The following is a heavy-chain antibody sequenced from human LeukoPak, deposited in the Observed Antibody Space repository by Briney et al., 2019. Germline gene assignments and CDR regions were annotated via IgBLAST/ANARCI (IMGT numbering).Heavy chain of an antibody. V-gene: IGHV3-13*01. J-gene: IGHJ2*01. D-gene: IGHD6-6*01. CDR3: AREATASSSYYWYFDL. CDR1: GFTFSSYD. CDR2: IGTAGDT. Sequence: PGGSLRLSCAASGFTFSSYDMHWVRQATGKGLEWVSAIGTAGDTYYPGSVKGRFTISRENAKNSLYLQMNSLRAGDTAVYYCAREATASSSYYWYFDLWGRGTLVTGSS.